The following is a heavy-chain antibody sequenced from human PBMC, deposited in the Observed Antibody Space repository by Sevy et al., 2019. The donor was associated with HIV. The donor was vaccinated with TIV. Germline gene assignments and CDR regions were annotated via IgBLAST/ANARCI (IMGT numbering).Heavy chain of an antibody. V-gene: IGHV1-2*06. CDR2: VTPNSGAT. CDR1: GYNFY. D-gene: IGHD6-19*01. J-gene: IGHJ5*02. CDR3: AGQSLGWYNWFDP. Sequence: ASVKVSCKASGYNFYIHWVRQAPGQGLEWMGRVTPNSGATSYAQKFQDRVAMTMDTSINTAYMELSGLKSDDTAIYYCAGQSLGWYNWFDPWGQGTLVTVSP.